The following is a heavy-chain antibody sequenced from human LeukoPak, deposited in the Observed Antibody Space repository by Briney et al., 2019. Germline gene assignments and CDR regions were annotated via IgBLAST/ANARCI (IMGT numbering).Heavy chain of an antibody. Sequence: GASVKVSCKASGYTFTDDYMYWVRQAPGQGLEWMGWINPNSGGTKYAQKFQGRVTLTRDTSISTAYMELSRLRCDDTAVYYCARSYDFWSGPPFDPWGQGTLVTVSS. J-gene: IGHJ5*02. CDR2: INPNSGGT. D-gene: IGHD3-3*01. V-gene: IGHV1-2*02. CDR3: ARSYDFWSGPPFDP. CDR1: GYTFTDDY.